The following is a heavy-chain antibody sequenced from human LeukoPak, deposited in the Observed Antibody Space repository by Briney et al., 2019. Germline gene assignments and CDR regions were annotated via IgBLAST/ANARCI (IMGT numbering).Heavy chain of an antibody. CDR2: ISGHSTYT. V-gene: IGHV3-11*05. CDR1: GFTFSDYY. D-gene: IGHD6-19*01. J-gene: IGHJ4*02. Sequence: KPGGSLRLSCAASGFTFSDYYMSWIRQVPGKGLEWISYISGHSTYTNYADSVKGRFTISRDNAKNSLYVQINNLRAEDTAVYYCVRDGPVAGKDYDHWGQGTLVTVTS. CDR3: VRDGPVAGKDYDH.